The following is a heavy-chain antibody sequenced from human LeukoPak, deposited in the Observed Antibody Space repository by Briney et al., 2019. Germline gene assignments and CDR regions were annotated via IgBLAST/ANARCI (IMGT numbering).Heavy chain of an antibody. V-gene: IGHV3-21*01. CDR1: GFTFSSYS. J-gene: IGHJ6*03. Sequence: GGSLRLSCAASGFTFSSYSMNWVRQAPGKGLEWVSSISSSSSYVYYADSVKGRFTISRDNAKNSLYLQMNSLRAEDTAVYYCARDLYSGSYLDVWGKGTTVTVSS. CDR2: ISSSSSYV. D-gene: IGHD1-26*01. CDR3: ARDLYSGSYLDV.